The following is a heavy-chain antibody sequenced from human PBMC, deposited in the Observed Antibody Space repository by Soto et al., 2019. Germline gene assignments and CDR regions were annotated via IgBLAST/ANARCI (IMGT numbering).Heavy chain of an antibody. D-gene: IGHD4-4*01. V-gene: IGHV1-18*01. CDR2: LSAYNGNS. CDR3: AREPNYVSY. J-gene: IGHJ4*02. Sequence: QVQLGQSGAEVKKPGASVTVSCKASGYPFISSGISWVRQAPGEGPEWMGWLSAYNGNSRYAQKLQVRVTMTTDTSTSTADIERRSLRSADTAAYYCAREPNYVSYWTQGTLVTVSS. CDR1: GYPFISSG.